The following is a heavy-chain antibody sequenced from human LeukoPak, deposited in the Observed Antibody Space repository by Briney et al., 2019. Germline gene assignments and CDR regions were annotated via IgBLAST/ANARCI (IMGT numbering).Heavy chain of an antibody. D-gene: IGHD5-12*01. J-gene: IGHJ3*02. CDR2: INPDGSRI. Sequence: GGSLRLSCTASRFTFNSYNMNWVRQAPGKGLDWLGNINPDGSRINYVDSVKGRFTFSRDNAKNSLFLQMNSLRAEDTAVFYCARDSGYNAFDIWGQGTMVTVSS. CDR3: ARDSGYNAFDI. CDR1: RFTFNSYN. V-gene: IGHV3-7*01.